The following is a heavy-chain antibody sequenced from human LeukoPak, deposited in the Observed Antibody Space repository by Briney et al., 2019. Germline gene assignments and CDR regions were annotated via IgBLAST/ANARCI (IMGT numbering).Heavy chain of an antibody. J-gene: IGHJ6*02. CDR1: GGSFSGYY. V-gene: IGHV4-34*01. CDR3: ASRVGATRYYYYGMDV. Sequence: SETLSHTCAVYGGSFSGYYWSWIRQPPGKGLEWIGEINHSGSTNYNPSLKSRVTISVDTSKNQFSLKLSSVTAADTAVYYCASRVGATRYYYYGMDVWGQGTTVTVSS. CDR2: INHSGST. D-gene: IGHD1-26*01.